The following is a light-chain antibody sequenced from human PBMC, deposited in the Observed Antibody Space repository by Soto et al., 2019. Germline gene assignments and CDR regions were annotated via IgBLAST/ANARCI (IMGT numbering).Light chain of an antibody. CDR3: QQSNSFPWT. J-gene: IGKJ1*01. V-gene: IGKV3-11*01. Sequence: EIVLTQSPATLSLSPGERVTLSCRTSQSVSKYLAWYQQTPGQAPRLLIYDASNRATGVPARFSGSGSGTDFSLTISGLEPEDFATYYCQQSNSFPWTFGQGTKVEI. CDR2: DAS. CDR1: QSVSKY.